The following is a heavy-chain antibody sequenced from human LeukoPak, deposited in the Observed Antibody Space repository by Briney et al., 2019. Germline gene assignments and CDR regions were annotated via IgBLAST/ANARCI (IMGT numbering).Heavy chain of an antibody. D-gene: IGHD2-15*01. V-gene: IGHV1-46*01. CDR1: GYTFTSYY. J-gene: IGHJ4*02. CDR2: INPRGGST. Sequence: ASVKVSCKASGYTFTSYYMHWVRQAPGQGLEWMGIINPRGGSTSYAQKFQGRVTMTRDTSTSTVYMELSSLRSEDTAVYYCARAVGIVVVVVATLDYWGQGTLVTVSS. CDR3: ARAVGIVVVVVATLDY.